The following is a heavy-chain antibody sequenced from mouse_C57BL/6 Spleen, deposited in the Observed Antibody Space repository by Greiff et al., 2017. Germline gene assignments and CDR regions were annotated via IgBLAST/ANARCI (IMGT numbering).Heavy chain of an antibody. CDR2: ISSGGSYT. Sequence: EVHLVESGGDLVKPGGSLKLSCAASGFTFSSYGMSWVRQTPDKRLEWVATISSGGSYTYYPDSVKGRFTISRDNAKNTLYLQMSSLKSEDTAMYYCARHEAHYDYDGYAMDYWGQGTSVTVAS. CDR3: ARHEAHYDYDGYAMDY. V-gene: IGHV5-6*01. D-gene: IGHD2-4*01. J-gene: IGHJ4*01. CDR1: GFTFSSYG.